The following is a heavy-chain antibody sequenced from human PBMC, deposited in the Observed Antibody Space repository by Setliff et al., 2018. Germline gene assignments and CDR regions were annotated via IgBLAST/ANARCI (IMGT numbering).Heavy chain of an antibody. CDR1: GFTFSTYR. V-gene: IGHV3-33*03. Sequence: SLRLSCAASGFTFSTYRMHWVRQAPGKGLEWVAVIWGDGGTKYHADSVKGRFTISRDNAKNSLYLQMNSLRAEDTAVYYCIRDTSGRDAFDIWGQGTMVTVSS. D-gene: IGHD6-19*01. J-gene: IGHJ3*02. CDR2: IWGDGGTK. CDR3: IRDTSGRDAFDI.